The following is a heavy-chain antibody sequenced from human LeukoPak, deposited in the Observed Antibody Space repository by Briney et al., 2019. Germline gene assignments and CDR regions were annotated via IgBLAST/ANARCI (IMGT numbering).Heavy chain of an antibody. D-gene: IGHD6-13*01. CDR1: GFTFSSYG. CDR3: AKAAALDY. CDR2: ILYDGSNK. J-gene: IGHJ4*02. Sequence: GGSLRLSCAASGFTFSSYGMHWVRQAPGKGLEWVAFILYDGSNKYYADSVKGRFTISRDNSKNTLYLQMNSLRAEDTAVYYCAKAAALDYWGQGTLVTVSS. V-gene: IGHV3-30*02.